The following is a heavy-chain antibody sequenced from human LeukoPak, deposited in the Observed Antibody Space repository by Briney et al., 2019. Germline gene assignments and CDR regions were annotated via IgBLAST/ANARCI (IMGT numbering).Heavy chain of an antibody. D-gene: IGHD2-8*02. CDR3: VREESGGYFDY. Sequence: ASVKVSCKASGHTFTNYLLHWVRQAPGQGLEWVGRIIPDSGATNYAQKFRDRVTMTSDTATSTVYMELSSLRSEDTAVYHCVREESGGYFDYWGQGTLASVSS. V-gene: IGHV1-46*01. CDR2: IIPDSGAT. J-gene: IGHJ4*02. CDR1: GHTFTNYL.